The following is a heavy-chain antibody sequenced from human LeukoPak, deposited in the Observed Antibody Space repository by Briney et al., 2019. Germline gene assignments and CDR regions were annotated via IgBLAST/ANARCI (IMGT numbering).Heavy chain of an antibody. CDR3: ARPLGSLKEYWWFDP. V-gene: IGHV1-2*02. CDR2: INPKSGGT. CDR1: GYTFTGNY. D-gene: IGHD2/OR15-2a*01. Sequence: ASVKVSCKASGYTFTGNYMHWVRQAPGQGLEWMGWINPKSGGTNYAQYFQGRVTMTRDTSSTTVYMDLTRLRSDDTAVYFCARPLGSLKEYWWFDPWGQGTLVTVSS. J-gene: IGHJ5*02.